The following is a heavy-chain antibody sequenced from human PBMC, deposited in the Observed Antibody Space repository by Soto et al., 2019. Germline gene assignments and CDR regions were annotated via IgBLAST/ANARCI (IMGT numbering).Heavy chain of an antibody. Sequence: GGSLRLSCAASGFTFSSYAMSWVRQAPGKGLEWVSAISGSGGSTYYADSVKGRFTISRDNSKNTLYLQMNSLRAEDTAVYYCAKSTPTRLHLGELSSRPKYFQFSGQGTLVTVSS. CDR1: GFTFSSYA. CDR2: ISGSGGST. CDR3: AKSTPTRLHLGELSSRPKYFQF. V-gene: IGHV3-23*01. D-gene: IGHD3-16*02. J-gene: IGHJ1*01.